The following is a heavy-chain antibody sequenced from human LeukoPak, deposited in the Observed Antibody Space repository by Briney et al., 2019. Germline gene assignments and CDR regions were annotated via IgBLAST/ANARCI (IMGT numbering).Heavy chain of an antibody. CDR2: VYSTGST. D-gene: IGHD2-21*02. CDR3: ARESGDCGGDCLSRPFDY. V-gene: IGHV4-4*08. J-gene: IGHJ4*02. Sequence: SETLSLTCNVSGGSISNNYWTWIRQPPGKGLEWIEYVYSTGSTNYNPSLKSRVTISVDTSKNQFSLKLSSVTAADTAVYYCARESGDCGGDCLSRPFDYWGQGTLVTVPS. CDR1: GGSISNNY.